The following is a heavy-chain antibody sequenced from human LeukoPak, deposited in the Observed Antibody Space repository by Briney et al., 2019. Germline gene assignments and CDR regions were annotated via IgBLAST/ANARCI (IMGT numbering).Heavy chain of an antibody. J-gene: IGHJ3*02. Sequence: PSETLSLTCTVSGGSMSNHYGTWIRQPAGKGLEWIGRIDTSGSTNYNPSLKSRVTMSVDTSKNQFSLNLRSVTAADTAVYYCARSLAAAEFDIWGQGTMVTVSS. CDR2: IDTSGST. D-gene: IGHD6-13*01. CDR1: GGSMSNHY. CDR3: ARSLAAAEFDI. V-gene: IGHV4-4*07.